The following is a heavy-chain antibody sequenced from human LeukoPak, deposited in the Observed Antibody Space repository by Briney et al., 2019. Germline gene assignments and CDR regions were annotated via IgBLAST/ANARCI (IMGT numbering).Heavy chain of an antibody. J-gene: IGHJ4*02. V-gene: IGHV3-48*04. CDR1: GFTFSSYS. Sequence: GGSLRLSCAASGFTFSSYSLNWVRQAPGKGLEWVSFISSSSITIYHADSVKGRFTISRDNAEKSLYLQMNSLRAEDTAVYYCARDRCLSYSAIDYWGQGTLVTVAS. CDR2: ISSSSITI. CDR3: ARDRCLSYSAIDY. D-gene: IGHD2-15*01.